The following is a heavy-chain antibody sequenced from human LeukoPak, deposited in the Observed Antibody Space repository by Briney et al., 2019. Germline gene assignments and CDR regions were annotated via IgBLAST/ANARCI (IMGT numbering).Heavy chain of an antibody. CDR1: GFTFSSYN. CDR2: ISSSSSTI. J-gene: IGHJ6*03. Sequence: GGSLRLSCAASGFTFSSYNMNWVRQAPGKGLEWVSYISSSSSTIYYADSVKGRFTISRDNAKNSLYLQMNSLRAEDTAVYYCARVPPYYYYMDVWGKGTTVTVSS. CDR3: ARVPPYYYYMDV. V-gene: IGHV3-48*04.